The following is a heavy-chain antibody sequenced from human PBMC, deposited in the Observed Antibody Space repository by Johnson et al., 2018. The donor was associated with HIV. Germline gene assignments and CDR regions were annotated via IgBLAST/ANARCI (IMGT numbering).Heavy chain of an antibody. J-gene: IGHJ3*02. CDR2: ISWNSGSI. V-gene: IGHV3-9*01. D-gene: IGHD3-22*01. CDR1: GFTFDDYA. CDR3: AKDIGYDSSGNAFDM. Sequence: VQLVESGGGLVQPGRSLRLSCAASGFTFDDYAMHWVRQAPGKGLEWVSGISWNSGSIGYADSVKGRFTISRDNAKNSLYLQMNSLRAEDTALYYCAKDIGYDSSGNAFDMWGQGTMVTVSS.